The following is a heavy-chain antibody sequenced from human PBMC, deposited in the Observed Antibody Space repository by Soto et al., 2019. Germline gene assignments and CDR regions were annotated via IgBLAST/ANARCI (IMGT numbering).Heavy chain of an antibody. Sequence: PGGSLRLSCAASGFTFSSYSMNWVRQAPGKGLEWVSYISSSSSTIYYADSVKGRFTISRDNAKNSLYLQMNSLRDEDTAVYYCARYLYSSGWFETFFDYRGQGTLVIVSS. CDR2: ISSSSSTI. D-gene: IGHD6-19*01. CDR3: ARYLYSSGWFETFFDY. J-gene: IGHJ4*02. V-gene: IGHV3-48*02. CDR1: GFTFSSYS.